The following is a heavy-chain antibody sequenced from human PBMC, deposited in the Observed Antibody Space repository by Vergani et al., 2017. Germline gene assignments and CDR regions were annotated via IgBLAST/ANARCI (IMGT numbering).Heavy chain of an antibody. J-gene: IGHJ5*02. CDR1: GASIRSSNYY. V-gene: IGHV4-39*01. CDR2: IYYSGST. Sequence: QLQLQESGPGLVKPSATLSLTCSVSGASIRSSNYYWGWIRQPPGKGLEWIASIYYSGSTYYNPSLKSRVTISVDTSKNQFSLKLSYVTAADTAVYFCARHFTVELLVKLGWIDPWGQGILVTVSS. CDR3: ARHFTVELLVKLGWIDP. D-gene: IGHD6-19*01.